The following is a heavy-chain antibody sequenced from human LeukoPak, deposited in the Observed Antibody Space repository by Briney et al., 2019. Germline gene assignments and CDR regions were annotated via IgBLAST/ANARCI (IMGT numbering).Heavy chain of an antibody. D-gene: IGHD2-8*01. CDR2: ISSSSSYI. CDR3: ARDNGVAFDI. V-gene: IGHV3-21*01. J-gene: IGHJ3*02. Sequence: GGSLRLYCAASGFTFSSYSMNWVRQAPGKGLEWVSSISSSSSYIYYADSVKGRFTISRDNAKNSLYLQMNSLRAEDTAVYYCARDNGVAFDIWGQGTMVTVSS. CDR1: GFTFSSYS.